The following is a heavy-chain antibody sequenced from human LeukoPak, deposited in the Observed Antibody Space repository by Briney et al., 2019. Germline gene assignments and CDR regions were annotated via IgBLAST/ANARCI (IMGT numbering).Heavy chain of an antibody. V-gene: IGHV1-69*08. D-gene: IGHD3-10*01. CDR1: RGTFSSYT. CDR3: AKCPCFGDYYYYGMDV. J-gene: IGHJ6*02. Sequence: ASVKVSCKASRGTFSSYTVSWVRQARGQGLEWMGRIIPILGTANYAQKFQGRVTITADKSTSTAYMELSSLRSEDTAVYYCAKCPCFGDYYYYGMDVWGQGPTVTVSS. CDR2: IIPILGTA.